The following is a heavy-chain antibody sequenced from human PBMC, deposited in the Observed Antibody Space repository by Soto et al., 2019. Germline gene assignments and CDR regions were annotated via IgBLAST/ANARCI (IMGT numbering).Heavy chain of an antibody. CDR1: GFTVSSNY. J-gene: IGHJ4*02. CDR3: AREITYYYGSGSYENIDY. Sequence: GGSLILSCASSGFTVSSNYMSWVRQAPGKGLECVSVIYSGGSTYYADSVKGRFTISRDNSKNTLYLQMNSLRAEDTAVYYCAREITYYYGSGSYENIDYWGQGT. D-gene: IGHD3-10*01. V-gene: IGHV3-66*01. CDR2: IYSGGST.